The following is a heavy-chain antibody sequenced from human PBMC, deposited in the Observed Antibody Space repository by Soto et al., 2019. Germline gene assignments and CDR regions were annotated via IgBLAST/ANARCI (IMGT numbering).Heavy chain of an antibody. J-gene: IGHJ4*02. V-gene: IGHV3-21*01. CDR2: ISSSSSYI. D-gene: IGHD4-17*01. Sequence: PGGSLSLSCAASGFTFSSYSMNWVRQAPGKGLEWVSSISSSSSYIYYADSVKGRFTISRDNAKNSLYLQMNSLRAEDTAVYYCAIFPIYDYGYDDDYWGQGALVTVSS. CDR3: AIFPIYDYGYDDDY. CDR1: GFTFSSYS.